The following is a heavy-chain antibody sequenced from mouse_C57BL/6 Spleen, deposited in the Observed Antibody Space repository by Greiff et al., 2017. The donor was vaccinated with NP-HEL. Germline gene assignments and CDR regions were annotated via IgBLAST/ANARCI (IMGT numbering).Heavy chain of an antibody. D-gene: IGHD1-1*01. Sequence: EVQLQQSGTVLARPGASVKMSCKTSGYTFTSYWMHWVKQRPGQGLEWIGAIYPGNSDTSYNQKFKGKAKLTAVTSASTAYMELSSLTNEDSAVYYCTRSGSSYPYWYFDVWGTGTTVTVSS. J-gene: IGHJ1*03. V-gene: IGHV1-5*01. CDR3: TRSGSSYPYWYFDV. CDR1: GYTFTSYW. CDR2: IYPGNSDT.